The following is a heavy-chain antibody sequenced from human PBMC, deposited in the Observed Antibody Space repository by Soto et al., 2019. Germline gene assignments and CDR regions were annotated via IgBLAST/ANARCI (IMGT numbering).Heavy chain of an antibody. D-gene: IGHD1-7*01. CDR3: ARRTIQTGTPNYYYYYMDV. CDR2: IIPILGIA. V-gene: IGHV1-69*04. Sequence: GASVKVSCKASGYTFTSYGISWVRQAPGQGLEWMGRIIPILGIANYAQKFQGRVTITADKSTSTAYMELSSLRSEDTAVYYCARRTIQTGTPNYYYYYMDVWGKGTTVTVSS. CDR1: GYTFTSYG. J-gene: IGHJ6*03.